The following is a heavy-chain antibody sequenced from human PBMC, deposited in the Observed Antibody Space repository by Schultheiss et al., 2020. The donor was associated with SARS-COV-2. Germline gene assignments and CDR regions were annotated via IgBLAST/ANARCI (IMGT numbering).Heavy chain of an antibody. V-gene: IGHV3-48*03. Sequence: GGSLRLSCAASGFTFGDYAINWFRQAPGKGLEWVSYISSSGSTIYYADSVKGRFTISRDNAKNSLYLQMNSLRAEDTAVYYCASSRGAVAGSYYYYGMDVWGQGTTVTVSS. J-gene: IGHJ6*02. CDR3: ASSRGAVAGSYYYYGMDV. CDR2: ISSSGSTI. CDR1: GFTFGDYA. D-gene: IGHD6-19*01.